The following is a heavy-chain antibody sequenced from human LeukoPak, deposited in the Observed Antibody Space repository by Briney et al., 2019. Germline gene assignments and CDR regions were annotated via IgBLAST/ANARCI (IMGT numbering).Heavy chain of an antibody. CDR3: AREGDYYDSSGYFAPLDY. V-gene: IGHV3-66*01. CDR2: IYSGGST. D-gene: IGHD3-22*01. Sequence: PGGSLRLSCAASGFTVSSNYMSWVRQAPGKGLEWVSVIYSGGSTYYADSVKGRFTISRDNSKNTLYLQMNSLRAEDAAVYYCAREGDYYDSSGYFAPLDYWGQGTLVTVSS. J-gene: IGHJ4*02. CDR1: GFTVSSNY.